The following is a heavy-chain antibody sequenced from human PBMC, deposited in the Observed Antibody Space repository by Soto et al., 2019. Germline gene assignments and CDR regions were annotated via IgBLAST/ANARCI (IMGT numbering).Heavy chain of an antibody. J-gene: IGHJ6*02. CDR2: ISSSSSTI. V-gene: IGHV3-48*02. CDR1: GFTFSSYS. D-gene: IGHD5-12*01. CDR3: AREGVVVATLGGYDYYGVDV. Sequence: GGSLRLSCAASGFTFSSYSMNWVRQAPGKGLEWVSYISSSSSTIYYADSVKGRFTISRDNAKNSLYLQMNSLRDEDTAVYYCAREGVVVATLGGYDYYGVDVWGQGTTVTVS.